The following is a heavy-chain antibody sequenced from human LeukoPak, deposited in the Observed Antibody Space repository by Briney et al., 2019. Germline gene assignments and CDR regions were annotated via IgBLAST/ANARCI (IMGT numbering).Heavy chain of an antibody. CDR3: ARVNSAYAIDY. Sequence: SQTLSLTCAVSGDSISSGSSSWSRIRQPPGKGLEWIGYIFHSGTTHYNPSLKSRVTISGDRSKNHFSLKLSSVTAADTAVYYCARVNSAYAIDYWGQGTLVTVSS. V-gene: IGHV4-30-2*01. J-gene: IGHJ4*02. CDR2: IFHSGTT. D-gene: IGHD3-22*01. CDR1: GDSISSGSSS.